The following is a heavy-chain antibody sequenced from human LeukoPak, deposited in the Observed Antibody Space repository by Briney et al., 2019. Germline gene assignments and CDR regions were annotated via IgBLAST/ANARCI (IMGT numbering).Heavy chain of an antibody. CDR2: INWNGGST. J-gene: IGHJ5*02. Sequence: GGSLRLSCAASGFTFDDYGMSWVRQAPGKGLEWVSGINWNGGSTGYADSVKRRFTISRDNAKNSLYLQMNSLRDEDTALYYCAITRGYIAAAGYNWFDPWGQGTLVTVST. CDR3: AITRGYIAAAGYNWFDP. CDR1: GFTFDDYG. V-gene: IGHV3-20*04. D-gene: IGHD6-13*01.